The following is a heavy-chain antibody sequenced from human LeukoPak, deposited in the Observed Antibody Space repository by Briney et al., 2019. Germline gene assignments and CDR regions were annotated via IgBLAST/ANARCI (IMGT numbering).Heavy chain of an antibody. V-gene: IGHV1-8*01. CDR1: GYTFTSYD. J-gene: IGHJ5*02. CDR2: MNPNSGNT. Sequence: ASVKVSCKASGYTFTSYDIHWVRQATGQGLEWMGWMNPNSGNTGYAQKFQGRVTMTRDTSISTAYMELSRLRSDDTAVYYCARKAYDSSGYYYYNWFDPWGQGTLVTVSS. CDR3: ARKAYDSSGYYYYNWFDP. D-gene: IGHD3-22*01.